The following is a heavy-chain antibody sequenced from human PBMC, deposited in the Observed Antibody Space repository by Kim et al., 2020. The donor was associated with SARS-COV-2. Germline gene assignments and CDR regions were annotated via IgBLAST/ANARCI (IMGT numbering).Heavy chain of an antibody. Sequence: ASVKVSCKASGYTFTSYAMHWVRQAPGQRLEWMGWINAGNGNTKYSQKFQGRVTITRDTSASTAYMELSSLRSEDTAVYYCARGDRRGIYCSGGSCYPDYLGQGTQVTVSS. CDR1: GYTFTSYA. V-gene: IGHV1-3*01. J-gene: IGHJ4*02. D-gene: IGHD2-15*01. CDR3: ARGDRRGIYCSGGSCYPDY. CDR2: INAGNGNT.